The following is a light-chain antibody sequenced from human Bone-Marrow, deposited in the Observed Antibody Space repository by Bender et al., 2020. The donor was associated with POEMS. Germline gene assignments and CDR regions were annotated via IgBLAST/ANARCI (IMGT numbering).Light chain of an antibody. Sequence: QSALTQPPSASGSPGQSVTISCTGSSSDVGPFRYVSWYKQLPGTAPQLIIYEVSRRASGVPDRFSGSKAGNTASLTVPGLQAEDEADYYCASYVGTNDYVCGSGTTLTVL. J-gene: IGLJ1*01. V-gene: IGLV2-8*01. CDR2: EVS. CDR3: ASYVGTNDYV. CDR1: SSDVGPFRY.